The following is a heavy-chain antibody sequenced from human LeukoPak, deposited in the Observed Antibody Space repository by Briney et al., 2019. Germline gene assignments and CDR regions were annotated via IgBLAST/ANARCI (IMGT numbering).Heavy chain of an antibody. D-gene: IGHD1-14*01. CDR1: GYTLTELS. J-gene: IGHJ5*02. CDR2: FDLEDGET. V-gene: IGHV1-24*01. Sequence: ASVKVSCKVSGYTLTELSMHWVRQAPGKGLEWMGGFDLEDGETIYAQKFQGRVTMTEDTSTDTAYMELSSLRSEDTAVYYCATARYSPGWFDPWGQGTLVTVSS. CDR3: ATARYSPGWFDP.